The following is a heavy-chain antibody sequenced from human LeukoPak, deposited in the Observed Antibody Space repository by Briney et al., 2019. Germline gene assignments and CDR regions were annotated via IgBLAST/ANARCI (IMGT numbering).Heavy chain of an antibody. D-gene: IGHD3-3*01. CDR3: ARDWSVDGSLPCDY. Sequence: GGALRLSCAASGYTFSSYSMNWVRQAPGKGLEWVSYMSSRCITITCAAIVKGRFTNSRDNTKRSMDQKIICLRTDDTAVYYCARDWSVDGSLPCDYWGQGTLVTVSS. V-gene: IGHV3-48*04. J-gene: IGHJ4*02. CDR2: MSSRCITI. CDR1: GYTFSSYS.